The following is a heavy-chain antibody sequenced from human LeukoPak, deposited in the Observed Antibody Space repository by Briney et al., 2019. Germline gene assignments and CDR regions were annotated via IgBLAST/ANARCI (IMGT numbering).Heavy chain of an antibody. CDR2: ISPTGSTT. D-gene: IGHD6-6*01. CDR1: GFSFSGHW. V-gene: IGHV3-74*01. Sequence: GGSLRLSCTASGFSFSGHWMHWARQLPGKGRVWVSRISPTGSTTSYADSVKGRFTVSRDNAKNTLYLQVNNLRAEDTAVYYCARGPNSNWSGLDFWGQGTLLTVSA. CDR3: ARGPNSNWSGLDF. J-gene: IGHJ4*02.